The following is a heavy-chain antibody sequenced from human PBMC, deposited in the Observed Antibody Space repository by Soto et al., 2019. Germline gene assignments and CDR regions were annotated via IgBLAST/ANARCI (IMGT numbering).Heavy chain of an antibody. CDR1: GFTFSSYA. CDR2: ISGGGGST. Sequence: EVQLLESGGGLVQPGGSLRLSCAASGFTFSSYAMSWVRQAPGKGLEWVSAISGGGGSTNCADSVKGRFTISRDNYKNALYLEMNSLRAEGTAVYYCAKDFLIAVAGTYFDYWGQGTLVTVSS. V-gene: IGHV3-23*01. CDR3: AKDFLIAVAGTYFDY. J-gene: IGHJ4*02. D-gene: IGHD6-19*01.